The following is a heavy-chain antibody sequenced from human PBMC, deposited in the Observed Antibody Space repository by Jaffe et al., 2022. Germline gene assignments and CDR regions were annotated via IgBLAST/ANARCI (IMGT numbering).Heavy chain of an antibody. Sequence: QLQLQESGPELVKPSETLSLTCTVSGGSITSNSHYWGWIRQPPGKGLEWIGSIYYSGSTYYIPSLKSRVTISLDMSKNQFSLELSSVTATDTAVYYCARHGRAIYGGFDSWGLGTLVTVSS. D-gene: IGHD3-3*01. V-gene: IGHV4-39*01. J-gene: IGHJ4*02. CDR2: IYYSGST. CDR1: GGSITSNSHY. CDR3: ARHGRAIYGGFDS.